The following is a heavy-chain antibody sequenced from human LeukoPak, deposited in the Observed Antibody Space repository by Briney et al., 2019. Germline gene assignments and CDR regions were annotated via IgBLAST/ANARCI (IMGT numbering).Heavy chain of an antibody. V-gene: IGHV1-2*02. CDR3: ARATEYSSGWYEGFYYYYYMDV. CDR2: IHPNSGGT. D-gene: IGHD6-19*01. CDR1: GYTFTGYY. Sequence: ASVKVCCKASGYTFTGYYMHWVRHAPGQGLVWMGWIHPNSGGTNYAQKFQGRVTMTRDTSISTAYMELSRLRSDHTAVYYCARATEYSSGWYEGFYYYYYMDVWGKGTTVTVSS. J-gene: IGHJ6*03.